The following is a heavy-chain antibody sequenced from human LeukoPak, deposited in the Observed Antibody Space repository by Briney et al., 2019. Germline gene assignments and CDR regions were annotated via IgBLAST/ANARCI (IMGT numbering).Heavy chain of an antibody. CDR3: AKGDDIGKHPTRAYYFDT. Sequence: GGSLRLSCAASGFTFSRHAMSWVRQAPGKGLKWVSTTGLNSVNTLCAESVQGRLSISRDNSKNTLDLQMDNLRVDDTAVYYCAKGDDIGKHPTRAYYFDTWGQGTLVTVSS. CDR2: TGLNSVNT. D-gene: IGHD5-24*01. V-gene: IGHV3-23*01. CDR1: GFTFSRHA. J-gene: IGHJ4*02.